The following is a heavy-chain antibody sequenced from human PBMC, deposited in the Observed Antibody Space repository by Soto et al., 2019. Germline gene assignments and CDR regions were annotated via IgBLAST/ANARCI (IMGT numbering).Heavy chain of an antibody. CDR3: ATKGDYGGWFDP. D-gene: IGHD3-10*01. V-gene: IGHV4-4*07. CDR2: ISNGGTT. Sequence: XETLSLTCSISGSSIRDKYWSWLRQSAEKGLEFIGRISNGGTTIYNPSLKSRVTMSLDTSKTHFSLKLTSVTAADTAVYYCATKGDYGGWFDPWGQGNLVTVSS. CDR1: GSSIRDKY. J-gene: IGHJ5*02.